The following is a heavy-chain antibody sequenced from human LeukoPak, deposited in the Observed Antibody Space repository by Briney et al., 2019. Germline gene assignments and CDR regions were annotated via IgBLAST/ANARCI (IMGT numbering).Heavy chain of an antibody. CDR1: GYTFTGYY. Sequence: ASVKVSCKASGYTFTGYYMHWVRQAPGQGLEWMGWINPNGGGTNYAQKFQGRVTMTRDTSISTAYMELSRLRSDDTAVYYCARGAPNYCSSTSCYYWFDPWGQGTLVTVSS. CDR3: ARGAPNYCSSTSCYYWFDP. CDR2: INPNGGGT. V-gene: IGHV1-2*02. D-gene: IGHD2-2*01. J-gene: IGHJ5*02.